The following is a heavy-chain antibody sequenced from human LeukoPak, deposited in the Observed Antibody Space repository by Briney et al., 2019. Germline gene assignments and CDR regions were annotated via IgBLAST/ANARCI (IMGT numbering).Heavy chain of an antibody. CDR1: GFTFSTYW. CDR2: INPDGSRT. V-gene: IGHV3-74*01. Sequence: PGGSLRLSCAASGFTFSTYWVHWVRQAPGKGLVWVSRINPDGSRTDYADSVKGRFTISRDNSKNTLYLQMTSLRVEDTAVYYCAKGSSSVWPYYLDFWGQGTLVTVSS. J-gene: IGHJ4*02. CDR3: AKGSSSVWPYYLDF. D-gene: IGHD6-19*01.